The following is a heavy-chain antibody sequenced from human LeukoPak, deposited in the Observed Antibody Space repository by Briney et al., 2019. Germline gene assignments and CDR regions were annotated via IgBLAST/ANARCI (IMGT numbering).Heavy chain of an antibody. V-gene: IGHV4-4*02. Sequence: SETLSLTCAVSGGSISSSNWWSWVRQPPGKGLEWIGEIYHSGSTNYNPSLKSRVTISVDKSKNQFSLKLSSVTAADTAVYYCARNGYSSSWYPFPFDYWGQGTPVTVSS. CDR3: ARNGYSSSWYPFPFDY. D-gene: IGHD6-13*01. J-gene: IGHJ4*02. CDR1: GGSISSSNW. CDR2: IYHSGST.